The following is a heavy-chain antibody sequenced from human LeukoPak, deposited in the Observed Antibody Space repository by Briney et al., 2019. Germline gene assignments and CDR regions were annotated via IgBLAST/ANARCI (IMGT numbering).Heavy chain of an antibody. D-gene: IGHD7-27*01. J-gene: IGHJ4*02. Sequence: ASVKVSCKASGYTFIDYFIHWVRQAPGQGLEWMGRINPNSGGTDYAQNFQGRVTMTRDTSISTAYMELSRLSSDDTAVYYCARDLPSTSNWELDYWGQGVLVTVSS. CDR3: ARDLPSTSNWELDY. CDR2: INPNSGGT. CDR1: GYTFIDYF. V-gene: IGHV1-2*06.